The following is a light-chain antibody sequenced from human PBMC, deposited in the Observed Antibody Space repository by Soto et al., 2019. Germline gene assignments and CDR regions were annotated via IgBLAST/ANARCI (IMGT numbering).Light chain of an antibody. V-gene: IGKV3-20*01. Sequence: ELVLTQSPGTLSLSPGERATLSCRASQSVSNNFLAWYQHRPGQAPRLLIYDASTRATGIPARFSGSGSGTDFTLTISRLEPEDFAVYYCQQYGSSGTFGQGTKVDIK. CDR1: QSVSNNF. CDR3: QQYGSSGT. CDR2: DAS. J-gene: IGKJ1*01.